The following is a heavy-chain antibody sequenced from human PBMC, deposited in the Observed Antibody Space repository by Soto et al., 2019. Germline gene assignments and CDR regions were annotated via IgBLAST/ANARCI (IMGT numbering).Heavy chain of an antibody. CDR3: ASRGYSMSHFDY. CDR2: ISSSGSYI. D-gene: IGHD5-18*01. V-gene: IGHV3-21*01. Sequence: GGSLRLSCAASGFTFSSYSMNWVRQAPGKGLEWVSSISSSGSYIYYADSVKGRFTISRDNAKNSLYLQMNSLRAEDTAVYYCASRGYSMSHFDYWGQGTLVTVSS. CDR1: GFTFSSYS. J-gene: IGHJ4*02.